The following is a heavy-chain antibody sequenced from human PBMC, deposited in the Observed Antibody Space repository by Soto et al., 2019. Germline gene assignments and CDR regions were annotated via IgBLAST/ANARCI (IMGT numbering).Heavy chain of an antibody. J-gene: IGHJ5*02. CDR3: TTDPRNYYDSIGSANWFDP. Sequence: EVQLVESGGGLVQPGGSLKLSCAVSGFTFSGSAMHWVRQASGKGLEWVGRIRSKSNSYATAYAASVKGRFTISRDDSKDTAYLQMNSLKTEDTAVYYCTTDPRNYYDSIGSANWFDPWGQGTLVTVSS. V-gene: IGHV3-73*02. CDR1: GFTFSGSA. CDR2: IRSKSNSYAT. D-gene: IGHD3-22*01.